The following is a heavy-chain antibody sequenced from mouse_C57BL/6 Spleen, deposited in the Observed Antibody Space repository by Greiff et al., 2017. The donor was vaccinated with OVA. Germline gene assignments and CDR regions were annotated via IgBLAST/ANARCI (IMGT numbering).Heavy chain of an antibody. D-gene: IGHD1-1*01. J-gene: IGHJ4*01. V-gene: IGHV1-39*01. CDR3: ARPYYYGSSFYYAMDY. CDR1: GYSFTDYN. Sequence: VQLKQSGPELAKPGASVKISCKASGYSFTDYNMNWVKQSNGKSLEWIGVINPNYGTTSYNQKFKGKATLTVDQSSSTAYMQLNSLTSEDSAVYYCARPYYYGSSFYYAMDYWGQGTSVTVSS. CDR2: INPNYGTT.